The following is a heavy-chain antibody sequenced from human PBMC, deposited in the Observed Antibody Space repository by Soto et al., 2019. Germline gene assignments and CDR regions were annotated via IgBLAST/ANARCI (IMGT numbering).Heavy chain of an antibody. Sequence: ESGGGVVQPGRSLRLSCAASGFTFSSYGMHWVRQAPGKGLEWVAVIWYDGSNKYYADSVKGRFTISRDNSKNTLYLQMNSLRAEDTAVYYCARVRGQRVFDYWGQGTLVTVSS. J-gene: IGHJ4*02. V-gene: IGHV3-33*01. CDR1: GFTFSSYG. CDR3: ARVRGQRVFDY. D-gene: IGHD3-10*01. CDR2: IWYDGSNK.